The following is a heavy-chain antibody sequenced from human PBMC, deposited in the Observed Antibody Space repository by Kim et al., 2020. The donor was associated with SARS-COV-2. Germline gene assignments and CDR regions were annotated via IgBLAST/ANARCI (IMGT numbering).Heavy chain of an antibody. V-gene: IGHV3-7*03. CDR3: ARNKRADY. J-gene: IGHJ4*02. CDR2: IKADGSEE. Sequence: GGSLRLSCAAAVFTFSDYWMSWVRQAPGKGLEWVANIKADGSEEYYVDSVKGRFTISRDSAQNSLFLQMNSLRAEDTAVYYCARNKRADYWGQGTLVTVAS. CDR1: VFTFSDYW.